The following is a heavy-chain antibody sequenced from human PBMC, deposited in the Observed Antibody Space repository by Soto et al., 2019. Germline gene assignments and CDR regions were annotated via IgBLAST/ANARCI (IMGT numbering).Heavy chain of an antibody. CDR3: ARFPAIAVACTGSNCDY. D-gene: IGHD6-19*01. V-gene: IGHV3-23*01. J-gene: IGHJ4*02. Sequence: EVQLLESGGGLVQPGGSLRLSCAASGFTFSSYAMSWVRQAPGKGLEWVSAISGSGGSTYYADSVKGRFTISRDNSKNTLYRPMNSLRAEDTAVYYCARFPAIAVACTGSNCDYGGQGTLVTVSS. CDR1: GFTFSSYA. CDR2: ISGSGGST.